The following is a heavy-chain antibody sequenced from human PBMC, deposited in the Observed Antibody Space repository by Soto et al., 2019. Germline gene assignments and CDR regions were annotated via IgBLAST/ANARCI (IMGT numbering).Heavy chain of an antibody. CDR1: EDTFRNYA. J-gene: IGHJ2*01. CDR3: ASTKYDSRDYYYWYLGL. CDR2: IIPIFGTA. D-gene: IGHD3-22*01. Sequence: QVELVQSGAEVKKPGSSVKVSCQASEDTFRNYAISWVRQAPGQGLEWMGGIIPIFGTANYAQKFQGRVTITKDTSANTVYLELSSQRSEDTAVYYCASTKYDSRDYYYWYLGLWGRGTLVTVSS. V-gene: IGHV1-69*06.